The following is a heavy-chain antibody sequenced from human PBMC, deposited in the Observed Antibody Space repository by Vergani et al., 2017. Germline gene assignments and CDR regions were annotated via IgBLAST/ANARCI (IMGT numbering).Heavy chain of an antibody. D-gene: IGHD2-2*01. Sequence: QVQLVQSGAEVKKPGSSVKVSCKASGGTFSSYAISWVRQAPGQGLEWMGRIIPIFGTANYAQKFQGRVTITADESTSTAYMELSSLRSEDTAVYYCAGERVVVPAAMPLPYYYYGMDVWGQGTTVTVSS. J-gene: IGHJ6*02. CDR2: IIPIFGTA. CDR1: GGTFSSYA. CDR3: AGERVVVPAAMPLPYYYYGMDV. V-gene: IGHV1-69*13.